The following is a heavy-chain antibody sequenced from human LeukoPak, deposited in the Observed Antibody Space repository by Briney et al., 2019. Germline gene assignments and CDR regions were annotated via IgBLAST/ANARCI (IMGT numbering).Heavy chain of an antibody. Sequence: PGGSLRLSCAASGFTFSSYDMSWVRQAPGKGLEWVSAISGSVGSTYYADSVKGRFTISRDNSKNTLYLQMNSLRAEDTAVYYCAKQKQQLVRCFDYWGQGTLVTVSS. CDR2: ISGSVGST. CDR1: GFTFSSYD. D-gene: IGHD6-13*01. CDR3: AKQKQQLVRCFDY. J-gene: IGHJ4*02. V-gene: IGHV3-23*01.